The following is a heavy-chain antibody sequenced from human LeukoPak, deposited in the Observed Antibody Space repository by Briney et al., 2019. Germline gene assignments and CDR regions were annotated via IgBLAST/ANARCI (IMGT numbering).Heavy chain of an antibody. CDR1: GGSISGGGYY. D-gene: IGHD4-17*01. Sequence: PSETLSLTCTVYGGSISGGGYYWSWIRQHPGKGLEWIGYMYSRGSTNDNPSLKSRVTISRDTSKNEVSLKLTSVTAADTAMYYCARHYIYGEPPAFDIWGQGTLVTVSS. CDR3: ARHYIYGEPPAFDI. CDR2: MYSRGST. V-gene: IGHV4-61*08. J-gene: IGHJ3*02.